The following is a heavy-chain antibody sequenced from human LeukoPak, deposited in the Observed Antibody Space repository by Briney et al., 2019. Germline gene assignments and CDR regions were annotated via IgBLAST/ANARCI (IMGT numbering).Heavy chain of an antibody. CDR3: ARAYRAHQTFHSYHFFDF. CDR2: IYYSGST. D-gene: IGHD5-18*01. CDR1: GGSISSSSYY. Sequence: SETLSLTCTVSGGSISSSSYYWVWIGQPPGKGLEGIGSIYYSGSTYYNPSLKSRVPISVDTSQNQFSLKLSSVTAADTAVYYCARAYRAHQTFHSYHFFDFWGRGTLVTVSS. V-gene: IGHV4-39*01. J-gene: IGHJ4*02.